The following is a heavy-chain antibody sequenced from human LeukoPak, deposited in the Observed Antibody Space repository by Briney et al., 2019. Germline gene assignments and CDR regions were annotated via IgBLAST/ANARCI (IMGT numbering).Heavy chain of an antibody. CDR1: GGSISGYY. J-gene: IGHJ5*02. V-gene: IGHV4-59*08. CDR3: ASFSWGSGSYNQEAIWSWFDP. CDR2: IHYSGRT. D-gene: IGHD3-10*01. Sequence: SSETLSLTCTVSGGSISGYYGNGIRQPPGKGREWIGYIHYSGRTNYNPSLRSRVTMSVDTSKNQSSLKLSSVTAAETAVYYCASFSWGSGSYNQEAIWSWFDPWGQGTLVTVSS.